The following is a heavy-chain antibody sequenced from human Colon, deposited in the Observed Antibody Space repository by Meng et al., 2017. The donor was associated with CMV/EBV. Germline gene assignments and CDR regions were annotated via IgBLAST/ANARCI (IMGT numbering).Heavy chain of an antibody. CDR3: AREITTAVPHTYYYYYYGMDV. CDR1: EFTFNSYA. D-gene: IGHD4-11*01. Sequence: GGSLRLSCAASEFTFNSYAMTWVRQAPGKGLEWVANIKQDGSEKYYVDSVKGRFTISRDNAKNSLYLQMNSLRAEDTAVYYCAREITTAVPHTYYYYYYGMDVWGQGTTVTVSS. CDR2: IKQDGSEK. V-gene: IGHV3-7*01. J-gene: IGHJ6*02.